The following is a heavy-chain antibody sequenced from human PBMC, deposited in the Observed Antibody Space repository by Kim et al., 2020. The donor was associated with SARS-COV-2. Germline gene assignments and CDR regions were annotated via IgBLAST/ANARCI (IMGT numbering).Heavy chain of an antibody. CDR1: GASVSGGGHY. Sequence: SETLSLTCSVSGASVSGGGHYWTWIRQSPGNGLEWIGYISYSGSTSYNPSLKSRVTISLDPSKNQLSLKVTSVSVADTAVNFCAKGRAASPSRTNWFDP. V-gene: IGHV4-61*08. J-gene: IGHJ5*02. CDR2: ISYSGST. CDR3: AKGRAASPSRTNWFDP. D-gene: IGHD2-2*01.